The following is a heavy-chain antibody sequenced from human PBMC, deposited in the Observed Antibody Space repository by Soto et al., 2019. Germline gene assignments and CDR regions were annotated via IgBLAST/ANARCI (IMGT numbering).Heavy chain of an antibody. CDR1: GFTVSSNY. V-gene: IGHV3-66*01. Sequence: EVQLVESGGGLVQPGGSLRLSCAASGFTVSSNYMSWVRQAPGKGLEWDSVIYSGGSTYYADSVKGRFTISRDNSKNTRYLQMNSLSAEDTDVYYCARVRGYDFWSGYFPHNYYYYMDVWGKGTTVTVSS. J-gene: IGHJ6*03. CDR2: IYSGGST. CDR3: ARVRGYDFWSGYFPHNYYYYMDV. D-gene: IGHD3-3*01.